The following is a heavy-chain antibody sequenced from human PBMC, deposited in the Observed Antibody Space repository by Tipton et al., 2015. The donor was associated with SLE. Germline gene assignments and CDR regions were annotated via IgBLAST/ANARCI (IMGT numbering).Heavy chain of an antibody. CDR2: IYHSGST. CDR1: GYSISSGYY. J-gene: IGHJ4*02. D-gene: IGHD3-10*01. V-gene: IGHV4-38-2*02. Sequence: TLSLTCAVSGYSISSGYYWGWIRQPPGKGLEWIGYIYHSGSTYYNPSLKSRVTISVDRSKNQFSLRLSSVTAADTAVYYCARDPYGSGSHWGPYFDYWGQGTLVTVSS. CDR3: ARDPYGSGSHWGPYFDY.